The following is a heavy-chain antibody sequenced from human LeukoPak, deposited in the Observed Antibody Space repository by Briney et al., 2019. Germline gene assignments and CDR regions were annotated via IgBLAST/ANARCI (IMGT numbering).Heavy chain of an antibody. D-gene: IGHD6-19*01. V-gene: IGHV1-2*02. CDR3: ARDIAVAGIAVDY. CDR1: GYTFTGYY. Sequence: ALVKVSCKASGYTFTGYYMHWVRQAPGQGLEWMGWINPNSGGTNYAQKFQGRVTMTRDTSISTAYMELSRLRSDDTAVYYCARDIAVAGIAVDYWGQGTLVTVSS. J-gene: IGHJ4*02. CDR2: INPNSGGT.